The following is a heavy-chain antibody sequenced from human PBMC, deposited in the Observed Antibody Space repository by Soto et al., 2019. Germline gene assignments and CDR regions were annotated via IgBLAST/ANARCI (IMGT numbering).Heavy chain of an antibody. V-gene: IGHV4-34*01. CDR2: INDSGNI. CDR3: ARGLILWFGELSRRGGYYYYMDV. CDR1: GGSFSGYH. J-gene: IGHJ6*03. Sequence: QVQLQQWGAGLLKPSETLSLTCAVYGGSFSGYHWSWIRQTPGKGLECIGEINDSGNIKYNPSLKSRVPILLDTPKKQISLKLSSVTAADSAVYYCARGLILWFGELSRRGGYYYYMDVWGKGTTVTVSS. D-gene: IGHD3-10*01.